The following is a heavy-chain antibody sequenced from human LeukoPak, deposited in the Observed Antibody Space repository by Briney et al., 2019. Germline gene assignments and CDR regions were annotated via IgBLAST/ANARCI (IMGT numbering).Heavy chain of an antibody. CDR1: GFTFSDYY. J-gene: IGHJ6*03. CDR3: ARVGSPPWSYYYYMDV. V-gene: IGHV3-11*04. CDR2: ISSSGSTI. D-gene: IGHD1-26*01. Sequence: GGSLRLSCAASGFTFSDYYMSWIRQAPGKGLEWVSYISSSGSTIYYADSVKGRFTISRDNAKNSLYLQMNSLRAEDTAVYYCARVGSPPWSYYYYMDVWGKGTTVTVSS.